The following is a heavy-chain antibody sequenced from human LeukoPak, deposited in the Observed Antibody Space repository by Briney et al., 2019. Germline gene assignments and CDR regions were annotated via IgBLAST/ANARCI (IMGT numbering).Heavy chain of an antibody. CDR2: IYYSGST. Sequence: SETLSLTCTVSGYSISSGYYWRWIRQPPGKGLEWIGYIYYSGSTNYNPSLKSRVTISVDTSKNQFSLKLSSVTAADTAVYYCVSDFRFYYYYYMDVWGKGTTVTVSS. CDR3: VSDFRFYYYYYMDV. CDR1: GYSISSGYY. V-gene: IGHV4-61*01. J-gene: IGHJ6*03.